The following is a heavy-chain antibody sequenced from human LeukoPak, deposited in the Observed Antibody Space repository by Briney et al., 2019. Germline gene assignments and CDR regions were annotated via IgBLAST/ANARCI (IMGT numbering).Heavy chain of an antibody. J-gene: IGHJ4*02. Sequence: GGSLRLSCVASGFSFSRYWMSWVRQAPGKGLEWVANIKEDGSEKYYVDSVKGRFTISRDNAKNSVYLQMNSLRAEGTAMYYCARAFGSGSDWGQGTLVTVSS. V-gene: IGHV3-7*01. CDR2: IKEDGSEK. CDR3: ARAFGSGSD. CDR1: GFSFSRYW. D-gene: IGHD3-10*01.